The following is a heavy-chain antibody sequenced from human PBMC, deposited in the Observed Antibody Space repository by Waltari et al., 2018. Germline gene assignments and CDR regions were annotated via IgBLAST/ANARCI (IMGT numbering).Heavy chain of an antibody. D-gene: IGHD3-3*01. CDR3: ARASNYDFWSGYYTKTLYYYYYMDV. CDR1: GGSFSGYY. Sequence: QVQLQQWGAGLLKPSETLSLTCAVYGGSFSGYYWSWIRQPPGKGLAWIGEINHSGSTNYNPSLKSRVTISVDTSKNQFSLKLSSVTAADTAVYYCARASNYDFWSGYYTKTLYYYYYMDVWGKGTTVTVSS. V-gene: IGHV4-34*01. CDR2: INHSGST. J-gene: IGHJ6*03.